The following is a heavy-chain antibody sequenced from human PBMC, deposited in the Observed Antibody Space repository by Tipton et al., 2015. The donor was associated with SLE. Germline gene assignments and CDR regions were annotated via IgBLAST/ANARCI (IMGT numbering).Heavy chain of an antibody. CDR2: ISYSGST. CDR1: GESVSSSRYY. V-gene: IGHV4-31*03. D-gene: IGHD2-8*02. Sequence: GLVKPSETLSLTCSVSGESVSSSRYYWAWIRQPPGKGLEWIGYISYSGSTNYNSSLKSRLTISVDTSKDQFSLKLSSVTAADTAVYYCARDVGGYNTGWFPYYFDYWGQGSLVTVSS. CDR3: ARDVGGYNTGWFPYYFDY. J-gene: IGHJ4*02.